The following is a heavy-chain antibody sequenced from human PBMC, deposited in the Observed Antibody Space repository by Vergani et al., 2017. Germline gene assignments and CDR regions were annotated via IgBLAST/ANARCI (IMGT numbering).Heavy chain of an antibody. V-gene: IGHV1-18*04. J-gene: IGHJ4*02. D-gene: IGHD3-10*01. CDR3: ARDGTYYYGSGSFYLLDY. Sequence: QVQLVQSGPEVKRPGASVKVSCKTSGYTFFNYGVNWIRRAPGQGFEWLGWIRADTGDTKYSERLQDRVTLTTDSSTNTAYMELRSLKSDDTAVYYCARDGTYYYGSGSFYLLDYWGQGTLVTVSS. CDR1: GYTFFNYG. CDR2: IRADTGDT.